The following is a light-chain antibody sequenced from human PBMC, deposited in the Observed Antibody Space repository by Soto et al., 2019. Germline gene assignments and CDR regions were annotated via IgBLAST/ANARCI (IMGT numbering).Light chain of an antibody. CDR2: DAS. V-gene: IGKV1-5*01. Sequence: DIQMTQSPSTLSASVGDRVNINCRASQSISSWLAWYQQKPGKAPKLLIYDASSLESGVPSRFSGSGSGTDFTLTISSLQPEDFATYYCQQSYSTLWTFGQGTKVDIK. CDR3: QQSYSTLWT. J-gene: IGKJ1*01. CDR1: QSISSW.